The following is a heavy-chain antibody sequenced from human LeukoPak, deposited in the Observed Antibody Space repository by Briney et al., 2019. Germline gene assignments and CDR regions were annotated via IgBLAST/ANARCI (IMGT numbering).Heavy chain of an antibody. CDR1: GGSISSSSYY. Sequence: KASETLSLTCTVSGGSISSSSYYWGWIRQPPGKGLEWIGSIYYSGSTYYNPSLKSRVTISVDTSKNQFSLKLSSVTAADTAVYYCARARTIFGVAPYYYRYYFDYWGQGTLVTVSS. CDR3: ARARTIFGVAPYYYRYYFDY. J-gene: IGHJ4*02. CDR2: IYYSGST. V-gene: IGHV4-39*01. D-gene: IGHD3-3*01.